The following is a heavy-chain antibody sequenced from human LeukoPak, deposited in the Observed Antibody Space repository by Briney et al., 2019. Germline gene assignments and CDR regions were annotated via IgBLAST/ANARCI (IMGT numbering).Heavy chain of an antibody. V-gene: IGHV4-4*07. Sequence: SETLSLTCAVYGGSFSSYYWSWIRQPAGKGLEWIGRIYTSGSTNYNPSLKSRVTMSVDTSKNQFSLKLSSVTAADTAVYYCARDIFSYGVANWFDPWGQGTLVTVSS. CDR2: IYTSGST. J-gene: IGHJ5*02. CDR3: ARDIFSYGVANWFDP. D-gene: IGHD4-17*01. CDR1: GGSFSSYY.